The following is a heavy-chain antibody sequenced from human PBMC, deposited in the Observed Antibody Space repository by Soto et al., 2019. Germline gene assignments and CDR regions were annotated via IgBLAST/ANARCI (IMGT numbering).Heavy chain of an antibody. Sequence: QAQLVESGGGAVQPGESLRLSRVASGFDFTNYAMHWVRQAPGKGLESVAVMSSDGSKIHHTDSVKGRFTISRDNSKNTLYLQMNSLRKEDTAVYFCAKDEGVGGALGLLDYWGQGTLVSVSS. CDR3: AKDEGVGGALGLLDY. CDR2: MSSDGSKI. D-gene: IGHD1-26*01. CDR1: GFDFTNYA. J-gene: IGHJ4*02. V-gene: IGHV3-30*18.